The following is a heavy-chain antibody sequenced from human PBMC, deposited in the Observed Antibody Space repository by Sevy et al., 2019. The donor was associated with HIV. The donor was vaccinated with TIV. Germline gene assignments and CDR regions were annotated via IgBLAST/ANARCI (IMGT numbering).Heavy chain of an antibody. J-gene: IGHJ4*02. CDR2: IIPIFGTA. CDR1: GGTFSSYG. D-gene: IGHD6-19*01. V-gene: IGHV1-69*13. CDR3: ARGGGNGWYYFDY. Sequence: ASVKVSCKASGGTFSSYGISWVRQAPGQGLEWMGVIIPIFGTANYAQKFQGRVTITADESTSTAYMELSSLRSEDTAVYYCARGGGNGWYYFDYWGQATSVTVSS.